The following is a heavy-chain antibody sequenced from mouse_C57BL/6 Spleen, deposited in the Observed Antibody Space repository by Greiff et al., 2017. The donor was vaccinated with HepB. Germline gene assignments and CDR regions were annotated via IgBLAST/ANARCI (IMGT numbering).Heavy chain of an antibody. J-gene: IGHJ2*01. CDR3: ASLYYGSSYGYFDY. D-gene: IGHD1-1*01. Sequence: QVQLQQPGAELVRPGSSVKLSCKASGYTFTSYWMHWVKQRPIQGLEWIGNIDPSDSETHYNQKFKDKATLTVDKSSSTAYMQLSSLTSEDSAVYYCASLYYGSSYGYFDYWGQGTTLTVSS. CDR1: GYTFTSYW. V-gene: IGHV1-52*01. CDR2: IDPSDSET.